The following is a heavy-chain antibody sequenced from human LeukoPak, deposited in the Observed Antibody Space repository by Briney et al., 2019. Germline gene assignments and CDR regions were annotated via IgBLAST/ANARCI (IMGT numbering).Heavy chain of an antibody. CDR1: GYTFTGYY. Sequence: ASVKVSCKASGYTFTGYYMHWVRQAPGQGLEWMGWINPNSGGTNYAQKFQGRVTMTRDTSISTAYMELSRLRSDDTAVYFCVRDRGPYTGEFWGQGTLVTVSS. CDR2: INPNSGGT. V-gene: IGHV1-2*02. CDR3: VRDRGPYTGEF. J-gene: IGHJ4*02. D-gene: IGHD3-16*01.